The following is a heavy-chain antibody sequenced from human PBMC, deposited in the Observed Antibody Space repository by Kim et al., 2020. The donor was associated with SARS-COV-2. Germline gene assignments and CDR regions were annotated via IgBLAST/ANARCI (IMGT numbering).Heavy chain of an antibody. V-gene: IGHV3-9*01. D-gene: IGHD4-17*01. CDR3: SKDLSPGGADV. Sequence: GGSLILFCAVSGFTLDIHAMHWVRQVPGQGLAWVSGIFLDIDRADYAASVKGRLTVSRDKAKKTVYLQMNNLRAEDPALDYCSKDLSPGGADVWGHGTTV. CDR1: GFTLDIHA. CDR2: IFLDIDRA. J-gene: IGHJ6*02.